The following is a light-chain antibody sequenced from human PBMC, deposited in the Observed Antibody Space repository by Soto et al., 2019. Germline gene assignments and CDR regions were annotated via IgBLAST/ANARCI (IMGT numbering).Light chain of an antibody. CDR2: DVS. CDR1: SSDVGGYNY. J-gene: IGLJ1*01. Sequence: QSALTQPASVSGSPGQSITISCTGTSSDVGGYNYVSWYQQHPGKAPKLMIYDVSSRPSGVSNRFSGAKSGNTASLTISGLQTEDEADYYCSSSTSSSTPYVFGTGTELTVL. V-gene: IGLV2-14*01. CDR3: SSSTSSSTPYV.